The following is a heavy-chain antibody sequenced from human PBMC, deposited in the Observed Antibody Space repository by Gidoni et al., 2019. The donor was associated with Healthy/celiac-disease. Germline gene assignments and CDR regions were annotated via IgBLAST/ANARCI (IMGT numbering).Heavy chain of an antibody. CDR1: GFTFEAYD. CDR3: AKDMAIETRNFIRELSHFDY. V-gene: IGHV3-9*01. Sequence: EVQLVEAGGGWIQPGRSLRLYWAASGFTFEAYDVHWVRQDPGKGLEWVSCISWNSGSIGYADSVKGRFTIYRDNSKNSLYLQRNSLRAEDTALYYCAKDMAIETRNFIRELSHFDYWCQGTLVTVSS. CDR2: ISWNSGSI. J-gene: IGHJ4*02. D-gene: IGHD1-26*01.